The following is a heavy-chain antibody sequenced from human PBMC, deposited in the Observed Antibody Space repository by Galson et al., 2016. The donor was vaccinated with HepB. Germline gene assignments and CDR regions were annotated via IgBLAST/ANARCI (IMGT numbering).Heavy chain of an antibody. Sequence: SLRLSCAASGFTFSFSWMSWVRQAPGKGLEWVATIKEDGSEKNYLYCMKGRLTISRDNAKSSLHQQMNSLTVEDTAVYYWARGGYHSADYWGQGTLVTVSS. V-gene: IGHV3-7*01. CDR1: GFTFSFSW. CDR2: IKEDGSEK. CDR3: ARGGYHSADY. D-gene: IGHD3-22*01. J-gene: IGHJ4*02.